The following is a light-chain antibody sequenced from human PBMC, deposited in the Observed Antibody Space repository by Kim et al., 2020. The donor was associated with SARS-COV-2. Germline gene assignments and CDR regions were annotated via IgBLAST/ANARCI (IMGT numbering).Light chain of an antibody. J-gene: IGKJ1*01. Sequence: ASVGDTVTITCRASQTISNWLAWYQEKPGKAPEFLIYAASSLESGVPSRFSGRGSGTEFTLTISSLQPDDFAIYHCQQYKTYPWTFGQGTKVDIK. CDR3: QQYKTYPWT. CDR1: QTISNW. CDR2: AAS. V-gene: IGKV1-5*03.